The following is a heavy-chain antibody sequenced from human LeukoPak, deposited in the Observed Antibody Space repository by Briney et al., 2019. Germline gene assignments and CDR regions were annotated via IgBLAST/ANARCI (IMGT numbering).Heavy chain of an antibody. CDR1: GGSISSSSYY. Sequence: SETLSLTCTVSGGSISSSSYYWGWIRQPPGKGLEWIGSIYYSGSTYYNPSLKSRVTISVDTSKNQFSLKLSSVTAADTAVYYCARLDTSRVVDYWGQGTLVTVSS. D-gene: IGHD6-13*01. CDR2: IYYSGST. CDR3: ARLDTSRVVDY. V-gene: IGHV4-39*01. J-gene: IGHJ4*02.